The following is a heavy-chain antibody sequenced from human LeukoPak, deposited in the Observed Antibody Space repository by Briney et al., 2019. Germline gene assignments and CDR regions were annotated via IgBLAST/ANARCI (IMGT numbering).Heavy chain of an antibody. CDR1: GFTFSSYA. Sequence: GGSLRLSCAASGFTFSSYAMSWVRKPPGKGLKWASPISGSGGSTYYADSVKGRFTISRDNSKNTLYLQMNSLRAEDTAVYYCAKGSSTSCYKNAFDIWGQGTMVTVSS. V-gene: IGHV3-23*01. CDR2: ISGSGGST. CDR3: AKGSSTSCYKNAFDI. J-gene: IGHJ3*02. D-gene: IGHD2-2*02.